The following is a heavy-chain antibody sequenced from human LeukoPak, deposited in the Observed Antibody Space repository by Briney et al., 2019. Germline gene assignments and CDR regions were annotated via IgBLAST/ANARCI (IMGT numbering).Heavy chain of an antibody. J-gene: IGHJ3*02. CDR2: IYYSGST. CDR3: ARDGSYGAFDI. V-gene: IGHV4-59*01. CDR1: GYSISTYY. Sequence: SETLSLTCTVSGYSISTYYWSWIRQPPGKGLEWIGYIYYSGSTNYNPSLKTRVTISVDTSKNQFSLKLSSVTAADTAVYYCARDGSYGAFDIWGQGTMVTVSS. D-gene: IGHD1-26*01.